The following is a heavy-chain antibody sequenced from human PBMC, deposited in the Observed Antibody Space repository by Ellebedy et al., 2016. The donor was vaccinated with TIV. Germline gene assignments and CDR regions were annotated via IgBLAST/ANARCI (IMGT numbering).Heavy chain of an antibody. CDR3: ARGLGRWLQRIHAFDI. J-gene: IGHJ3*02. CDR2: INHSGST. CDR1: GGSFSGYY. V-gene: IGHV4-34*01. D-gene: IGHD5-24*01. Sequence: SETLSLTXAVYGGSFSGYYWSWIRQPPGKGLEWIGEINHSGSTNYNPSLKSRVTISVDTSKNQFSLKLSSVTAADTAVYYCARGLGRWLQRIHAFDIWGQGTMVTVSS.